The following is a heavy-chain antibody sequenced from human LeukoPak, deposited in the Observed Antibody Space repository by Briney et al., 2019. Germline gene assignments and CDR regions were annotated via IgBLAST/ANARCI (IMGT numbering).Heavy chain of an antibody. CDR1: RFTFSRYW. D-gene: IGHD3-16*01. CDR3: AKDYGGGYFGY. V-gene: IGHV3-7*01. Sequence: GGSLRLSCVVSRFTFSRYWMAWVRQAPGKGPEWVAQIKEDGSEKYYMDFVGGRFTISRDNAKNSLYLQMNSLRVEDTAVHYCAKDYGGGYFGYWGQGTLVTVSS. J-gene: IGHJ4*02. CDR2: IKEDGSEK.